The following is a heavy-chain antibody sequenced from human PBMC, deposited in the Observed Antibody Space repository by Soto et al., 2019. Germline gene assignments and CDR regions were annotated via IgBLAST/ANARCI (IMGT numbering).Heavy chain of an antibody. CDR2: VFSRGGT. D-gene: IGHD6-19*01. V-gene: IGHV4-59*11. Sequence: QVQLQESGPGLVKPSETLSLTCNVSGGSLTDHYWTWIRQPPGKGLEWIGCVFSRGGTYDAPSLKRRVTISLDTSKNQFSLRLTSLTTADTAVYYCARMRPTGWHDYYFFGMDLWGQGTTVTVSS. J-gene: IGHJ6*02. CDR1: GGSLTDHY. CDR3: ARMRPTGWHDYYFFGMDL.